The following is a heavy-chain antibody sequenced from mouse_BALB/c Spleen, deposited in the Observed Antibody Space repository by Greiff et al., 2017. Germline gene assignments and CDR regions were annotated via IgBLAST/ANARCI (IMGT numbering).Heavy chain of an antibody. CDR3: AKPSYYKAMDY. J-gene: IGHJ4*01. D-gene: IGHD2-12*01. CDR2: IWGDGST. Sequence: VQGVESGGGLVQPGGSLRLSCATSGFTFTDYYMSWVRQPPGKGLEWLGVIWGDGSTNYHSALISRLSISKDNSKSQVFLKLNSLQTDDTATYYCAKPSYYKAMDYWGQGTSVTVSS. CDR1: GFTFTDYY. V-gene: IGHV2-3*01.